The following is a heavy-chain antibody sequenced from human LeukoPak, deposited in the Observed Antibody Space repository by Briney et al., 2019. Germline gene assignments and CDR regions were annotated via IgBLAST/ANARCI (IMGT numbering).Heavy chain of an antibody. CDR3: AKRRSLIVTPGNYFDY. Sequence: GGSLRLSCAASGFAFSGYGMTWVRQAPGKGLEWVSAITSRGTRYYADSVKGRFTNSRDNSQYTLYLQMNSLTAEHTALYYCAKRRSLIVTPGNYFDYRGLGTLVAVSS. J-gene: IGHJ4*02. CDR1: GFAFSGYG. D-gene: IGHD2-21*01. CDR2: ITSRGTR. V-gene: IGHV3-23*01.